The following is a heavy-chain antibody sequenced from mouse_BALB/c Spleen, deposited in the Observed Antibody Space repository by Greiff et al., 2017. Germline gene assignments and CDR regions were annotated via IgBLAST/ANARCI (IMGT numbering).Heavy chain of an antibody. J-gene: IGHJ3*01. V-gene: IGHV1S81*02. CDR3: ARGGVRAWFAY. Sequence: VQLQQPGAELVKPGASVKLSCKASGYTFTSYWMHWVKQRPGQGLEWIGEINPSNGRTNYNEKFKSKATLTVDKSSSTAYMQLSSLTSEDSAVYYCARGGVRAWFAYWGQGTLVTVSA. D-gene: IGHD2-14*01. CDR1: GYTFTSYW. CDR2: INPSNGRT.